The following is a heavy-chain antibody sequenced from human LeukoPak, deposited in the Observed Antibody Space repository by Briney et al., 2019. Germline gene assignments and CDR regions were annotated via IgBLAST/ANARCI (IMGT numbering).Heavy chain of an antibody. J-gene: IGHJ4*02. CDR1: GFTFSNFW. V-gene: IGHV3-7*03. D-gene: IGHD3-16*02. CDR2: INQDGSER. CDR3: SKDYQGHFEK. Sequence: PGGSLRLSCAASGFTFSNFWLSWVRQAPGKGLEWVANINQDGSERYYVDSVRGRFTISRDNAKNSLYLQMTSLRVEDTAVYYCSKDYQGHFEKWGQGALVTVSA.